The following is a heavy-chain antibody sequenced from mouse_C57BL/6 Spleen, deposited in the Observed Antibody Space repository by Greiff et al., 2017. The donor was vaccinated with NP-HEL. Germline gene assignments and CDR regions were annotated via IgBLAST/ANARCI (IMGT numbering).Heavy chain of an antibody. CDR1: GYTFTDYE. V-gene: IGHV1-15*01. D-gene: IGHD3-2*02. Sequence: QVQLHQSGAELVRPGASVTLSCKASGYTFTDYEMHWVKQTPVHGLEWIGAIDPETGGTAYNQKFKGKAILTADKSSSTAYMELRSLTSEDSAVYYCTREGFYSGDYFDYWGQGTTLTVSS. CDR3: TREGFYSGDYFDY. J-gene: IGHJ2*01. CDR2: IDPETGGT.